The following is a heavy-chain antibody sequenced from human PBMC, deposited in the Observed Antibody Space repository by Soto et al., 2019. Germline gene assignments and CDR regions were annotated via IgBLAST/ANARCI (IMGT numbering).Heavy chain of an antibody. Sequence: KASDTLSLTVTASGSAITSSSHFWGWVRQPPGKGLEWIGTIYFTGNTYYTPSLKSRLTMSIDTSKNEFSLRLNSVTAADTAVYYCAGQTFTIAAASYGRSNWFDPWGPGTLVTVSS. CDR2: IYFTGNT. CDR3: AGQTFTIAAASYGRSNWFDP. V-gene: IGHV4-39*01. D-gene: IGHD6-25*01. J-gene: IGHJ5*02. CDR1: GSAITSSSHF.